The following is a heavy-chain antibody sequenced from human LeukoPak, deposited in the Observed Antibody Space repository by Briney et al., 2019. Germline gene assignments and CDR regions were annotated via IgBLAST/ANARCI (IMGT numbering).Heavy chain of an antibody. D-gene: IGHD2-2*01. V-gene: IGHV4-59*08. J-gene: IGHJ5*02. Sequence: SETLSLTCTVSGGSISGYYWSWIRQSPGKGLEWIGRIYGSGSTNYSPSLRSRVTISMDTSKNQFSLNLNSVTAADTAVYFCARGWGSTSSNYFDPWGQGTLVTVSS. CDR1: GGSISGYY. CDR2: IYGSGST. CDR3: ARGWGSTSSNYFDP.